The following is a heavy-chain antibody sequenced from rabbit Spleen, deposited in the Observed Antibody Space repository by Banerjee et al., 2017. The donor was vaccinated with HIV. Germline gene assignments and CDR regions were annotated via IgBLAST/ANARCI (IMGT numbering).Heavy chain of an antibody. J-gene: IGHJ4*01. CDR2: IHAGSSGS. V-gene: IGHV1S45*01. CDR3: VVGWQNSDYSYGFYL. CDR1: GFSFSSSYW. Sequence: QEQLEESGGDLVKPDGALTLTCAASGFSFSSSYWICWVSKAPGKGLEWISCIHAGSSGSYYTIWEKGRFHISKTSSTTLSLHLTSLTAADTATYFFVVGWQNSDYSYGFYLWGPGTLVTVS. D-gene: IGHD1-1*01.